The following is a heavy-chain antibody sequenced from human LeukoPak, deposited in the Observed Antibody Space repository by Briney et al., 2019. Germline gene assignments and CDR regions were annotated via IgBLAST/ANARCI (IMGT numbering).Heavy chain of an antibody. V-gene: IGHV3-7*01. J-gene: IGHJ4*02. CDR1: GFIFSNYW. Sequence: GGSLRLSCAASGFIFSNYWMTWVRQTPGKGLEFVANIKEDGSEIFYLDSVQGRFTISRDNAKNSVYLQMNSLRAEDTAVYYCARSPDGVDNWGQGTLVTVSS. CDR2: IKEDGSEI. D-gene: IGHD3-10*01. CDR3: ARSPDGVDN.